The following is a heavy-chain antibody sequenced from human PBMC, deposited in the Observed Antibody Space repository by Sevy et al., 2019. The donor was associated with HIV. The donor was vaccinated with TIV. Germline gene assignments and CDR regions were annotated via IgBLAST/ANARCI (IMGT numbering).Heavy chain of an antibody. V-gene: IGHV3-23*01. Sequence: GGSLRLSCAASGFTFSSYAMNWVRQAPGKGLEWVSAVSGSGGSTYYADSVKGRFTISRDNSKSTLYLQMNSLRAEDTALNDWAKDQGESSGYYPLGAFDIWGQGTVVTVSS. D-gene: IGHD3-22*01. CDR1: GFTFSSYA. CDR3: AKDQGESSGYYPLGAFDI. J-gene: IGHJ3*02. CDR2: VSGSGGST.